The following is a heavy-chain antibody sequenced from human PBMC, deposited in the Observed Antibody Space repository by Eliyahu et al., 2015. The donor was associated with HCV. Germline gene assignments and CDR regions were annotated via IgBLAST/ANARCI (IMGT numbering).Heavy chain of an antibody. Sequence: YWSWIRQPPGKRLEWIGYIHYSGSTNYNPSLKSRVIISVDTSKNQFSLNLTSVTAADTAVYYCASGGGGIAVAGTGGWFDPWGHGALVTVSS. CDR3: ASGGGGIAVAGTGGWFDP. CDR2: IHYSGST. V-gene: IGHV4-59*01. D-gene: IGHD6-19*01. J-gene: IGHJ5*02. CDR1: Y.